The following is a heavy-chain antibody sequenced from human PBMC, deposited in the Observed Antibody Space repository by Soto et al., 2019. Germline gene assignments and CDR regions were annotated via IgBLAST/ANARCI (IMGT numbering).Heavy chain of an antibody. J-gene: IGHJ5*02. Sequence: QVQLVESGGGVVQPGRSLRLSCAASGFTFSSYGMHWVRQAPGKGLEWVAVIWYDGSNKYYADSVKGRFTISRDNSKNTLYLQMNSLRAEDTAVYYCARDSQGGEQLPFDPWGQGPWSPSPQ. CDR1: GFTFSSYG. CDR2: IWYDGSNK. V-gene: IGHV3-33*01. CDR3: ARDSQGGEQLPFDP. D-gene: IGHD6-6*01.